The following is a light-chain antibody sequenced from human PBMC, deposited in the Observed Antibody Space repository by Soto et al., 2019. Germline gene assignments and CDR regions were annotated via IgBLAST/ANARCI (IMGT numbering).Light chain of an antibody. CDR2: DVS. V-gene: IGLV2-14*01. J-gene: IGLJ1*01. Sequence: QAVLTPPASESVYTGQSIAISCTGTSSDVGGYNYVSWYQQHPGKAPKLMIYDVSNRPSGVSDRFSGSKSGNTASLTISGLQAEDEADYSFSSYTPSSTYAFGPGTKFTVL. CDR1: SSDVGGYNY. CDR3: SSYTPSSTYA.